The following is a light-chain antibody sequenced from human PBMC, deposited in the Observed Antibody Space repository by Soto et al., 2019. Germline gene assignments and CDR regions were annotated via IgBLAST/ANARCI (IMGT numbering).Light chain of an antibody. CDR1: SSDVGSYSL. V-gene: IGLV2-23*02. CDR3: CSYAGSSTYV. J-gene: IGLJ1*01. Sequence: QSVLTQPASVSGSPGESITTSCTGTSSDVGSYSLVSWYQQHPGKAPKLMIYEVSKRPSGVSNRFSGSKSGNTASLTISGLQGEDEADYYCCSYAGSSTYVFGTGTKVTVL. CDR2: EVS.